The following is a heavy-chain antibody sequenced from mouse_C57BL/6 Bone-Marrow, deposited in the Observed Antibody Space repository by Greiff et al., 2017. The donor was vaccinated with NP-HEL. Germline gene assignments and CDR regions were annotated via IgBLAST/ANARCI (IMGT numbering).Heavy chain of an antibody. CDR3: VIFYYDYDGFAY. D-gene: IGHD2-4*01. CDR2: IRSKSNNYAT. Sequence: EVQLKESGGGLVQPKGSLKLSCAASGFSFNTYAMNWVRQAPGKGLEWVARIRSKSNNYATYYADSVKDRFTISRDDSESMLYLQMNNLKTEDTAMYYCVIFYYDYDGFAYWGQGTLVTVSA. V-gene: IGHV10-1*01. J-gene: IGHJ3*01. CDR1: GFSFNTYA.